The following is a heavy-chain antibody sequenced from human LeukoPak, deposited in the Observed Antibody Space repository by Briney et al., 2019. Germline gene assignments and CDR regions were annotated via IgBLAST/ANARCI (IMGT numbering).Heavy chain of an antibody. Sequence: SETLSLTCTVSGGSISSYYWSWIRHPAGKGLEWIGRIYTSGSTNYNPSLKSRVTMSVDTSKNKFSLKLSSVTAADTALAYCARGIPAARHHWAQGPLVPVSS. CDR1: GGSISSYY. CDR2: IYTSGST. V-gene: IGHV4-4*07. CDR3: ARGIPAARHH. D-gene: IGHD6-13*01. J-gene: IGHJ1*01.